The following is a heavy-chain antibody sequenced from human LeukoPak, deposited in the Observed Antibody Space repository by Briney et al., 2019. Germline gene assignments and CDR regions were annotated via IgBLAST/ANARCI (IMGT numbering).Heavy chain of an antibody. CDR2: IYTSGST. J-gene: IGHJ6*03. Sequence: PSETLSLTCTVSGGSISSGSYYWSWIRQPAGKGLEWIGRIYTSGSTNYNPSLKSRVTISVDTSKNQFSLKLSSVTAADTAVYYCASTYYDFWSGYDYYYYYMDVWGKGTTVTVSS. D-gene: IGHD3-3*01. CDR1: GGSISSGSYY. CDR3: ASTYYDFWSGYDYYYYYMDV. V-gene: IGHV4-61*02.